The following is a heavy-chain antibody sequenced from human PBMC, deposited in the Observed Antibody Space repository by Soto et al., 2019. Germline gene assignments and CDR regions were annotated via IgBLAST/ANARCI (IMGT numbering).Heavy chain of an antibody. CDR3: ARRAFCGVDCTALSQDYYGMDV. CDR1: GYNFNTYC. D-gene: IGHD2-21*02. J-gene: IGHJ6*02. Sequence: EVQLVQSGAEVKKSGESLKISCKGSGYNFNTYCVVWVRQMPGKGLEWVGIMCHRDSDTRSSPSSQGHVTISAQKSISSTYLQWSSLKASATAIYYCARRAFCGVDCTALSQDYYGMDVLGQGTAVSVSS. V-gene: IGHV5-51*03. CDR2: MCHRDSDT.